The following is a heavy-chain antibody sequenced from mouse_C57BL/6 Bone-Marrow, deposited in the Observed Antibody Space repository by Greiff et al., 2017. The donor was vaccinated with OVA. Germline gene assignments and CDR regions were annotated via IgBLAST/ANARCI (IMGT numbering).Heavy chain of an antibody. CDR2: IHPSDSDT. CDR3: AITNGYGGGVFAY. V-gene: IGHV1-74*01. D-gene: IGHD2-2*01. Sequence: QVQLQQPGAELVKPGASVKVSCKASGYTFTSYWMHWVKQRPGQGLEWIGRIHPSDSDTNYNQKFKGKATLTVDKSSSTAYMQLSSLTSEGSAVYYCAITNGYGGGVFAYWGQGTLVTVSA. CDR1: GYTFTSYW. J-gene: IGHJ3*01.